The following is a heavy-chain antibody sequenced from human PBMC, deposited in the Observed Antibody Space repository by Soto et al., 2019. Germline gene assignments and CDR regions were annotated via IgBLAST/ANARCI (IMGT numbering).Heavy chain of an antibody. J-gene: IGHJ4*02. D-gene: IGHD3-10*01. CDR3: ARVVATMARGVSWLYYFDY. CDR1: GGSFSGYY. V-gene: IGHV4-34*01. Sequence: SETLSLTCAVYGGSFSGYYWSWIRQPPGKGLEWIGEINHSGSTNYNPSLKSRVTISVDTSKNQFSLKLSSVTAADTAVYYCARVVATMARGVSWLYYFDYWGQGTLVTVSS. CDR2: INHSGST.